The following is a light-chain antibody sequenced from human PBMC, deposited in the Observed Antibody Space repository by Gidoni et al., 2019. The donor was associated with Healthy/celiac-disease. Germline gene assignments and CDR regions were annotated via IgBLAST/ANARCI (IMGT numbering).Light chain of an antibody. J-gene: IGLJ2*01. CDR2: DAS. CDR1: NIGSKS. V-gene: IGLV3-21*02. Sequence: SYVLTQPPSVSVAPGQTARITCGGNNIGSKSLHWYQQKPGQAPVLVVYDASDRPSGIPERFSGSNSGNTATLTISRVEAGDEADYYCQVWDSSSDHVVFGGGTKLTVL. CDR3: QVWDSSSDHVV.